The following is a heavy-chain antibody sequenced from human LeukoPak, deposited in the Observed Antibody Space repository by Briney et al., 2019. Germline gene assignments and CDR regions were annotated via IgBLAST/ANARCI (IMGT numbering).Heavy chain of an antibody. V-gene: IGHV3-66*04. CDR1: GFTVSSNY. Sequence: PGGSLRPSCAASGFTVSSNYMSWVRQAPGKGLEWVSVIYGDGSTNYADSVKGRFTITRDNSKNTLYLQMNSLRAEDTAVYYCTRHNYGDYYWYFDLWGRGALVTVSS. D-gene: IGHD4-17*01. CDR2: IYGDGST. J-gene: IGHJ2*01. CDR3: TRHNYGDYYWYFDL.